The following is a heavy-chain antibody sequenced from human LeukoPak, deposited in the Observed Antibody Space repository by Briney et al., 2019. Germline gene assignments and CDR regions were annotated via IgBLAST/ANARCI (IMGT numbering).Heavy chain of an antibody. D-gene: IGHD1-1*01. CDR2: VHSNGST. Sequence: SETLSLTCTVSGGSISRGSYYWSWIRLPAVKGLEWIGRVHSNGSTNYNPSLESRATISVDTSKNEISLKLDSVTAADTAVYYCARGPWNWKAGFDYWGQGIPVTVSS. CDR1: GGSISRGSYY. CDR3: ARGPWNWKAGFDY. V-gene: IGHV4-61*02. J-gene: IGHJ4*02.